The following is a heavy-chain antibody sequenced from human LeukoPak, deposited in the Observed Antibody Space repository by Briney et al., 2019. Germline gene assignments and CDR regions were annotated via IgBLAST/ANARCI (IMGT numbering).Heavy chain of an antibody. Sequence: HPGGSLRLSCAASGFTVSSNEMSWVRQAPGKGLEWVSSISGGSTYYADSRKGRFTISRDNSKNIWYLQMNSLRAEDTAVYYCARASSDGVVPAATSFDCWGQGTLVTVSS. CDR1: GFTVSSNE. D-gene: IGHD2-2*01. J-gene: IGHJ4*02. V-gene: IGHV3-38-3*01. CDR2: ISGGST. CDR3: ARASSDGVVPAATSFDC.